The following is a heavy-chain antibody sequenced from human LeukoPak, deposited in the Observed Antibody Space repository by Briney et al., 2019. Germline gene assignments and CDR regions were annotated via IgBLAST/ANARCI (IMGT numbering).Heavy chain of an antibody. Sequence: GGSLRLSCAASGFTFSSHVMHWVRQAPGKGLEWVAVIGYDGSNKYYADSVKGRFTTSRDNPKKSLYLQMNSLRAEDTAVYYCAGTRNLRGDYFDYWGQGTLVTVSS. V-gene: IGHV3-33*01. CDR2: IGYDGSNK. CDR1: GFTFSSHV. D-gene: IGHD3-10*01. CDR3: AGTRNLRGDYFDY. J-gene: IGHJ4*02.